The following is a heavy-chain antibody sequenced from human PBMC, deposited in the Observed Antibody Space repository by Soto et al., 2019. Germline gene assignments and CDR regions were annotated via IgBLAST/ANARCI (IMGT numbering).Heavy chain of an antibody. Sequence: QVQLQESGPGLVKPSQTLSLTCTVSGGSISSGGYYWSWIRQHPGKVLEWIGYIYYSGSTYYNPSLKSRVTISVDTSKNQFSLKLSSVTAADTAVYYCARGTRWVTMVRGVTFDYWGQGTLVTVSS. D-gene: IGHD3-10*01. J-gene: IGHJ4*02. V-gene: IGHV4-31*03. CDR2: IYYSGST. CDR3: ARGTRWVTMVRGVTFDY. CDR1: GGSISSGGYY.